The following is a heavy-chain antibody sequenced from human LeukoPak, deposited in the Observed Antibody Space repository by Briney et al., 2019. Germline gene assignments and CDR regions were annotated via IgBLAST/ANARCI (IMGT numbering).Heavy chain of an antibody. CDR3: AAGALVPAWYFDL. CDR1: GFTFTSSA. V-gene: IGHV1-58*02. D-gene: IGHD2-2*01. Sequence: SVKVSCKASGFTFTSSAMQWGRQARGQRLEWIGWIVVGSGNTNYAQKFQERVTITRDMSTSTAYMELSSLRSEDTAVYYCAAGALVPAWYFDLWGRGTLVTVSS. CDR2: IVVGSGNT. J-gene: IGHJ2*01.